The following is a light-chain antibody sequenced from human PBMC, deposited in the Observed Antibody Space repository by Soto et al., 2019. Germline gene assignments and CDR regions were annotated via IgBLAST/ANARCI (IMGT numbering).Light chain of an antibody. V-gene: IGLV2-14*01. J-gene: IGLJ1*01. Sequence: QSVLTQPASVSGSPGQSITISCTGTSSDVGAYNHVSWYQHHPGKAPNLMIYDVSNRPSGVSNRFSGSKSGYTASLTISGLLTEDEADYYCNSHTISNTRVFGTGTKVTVL. CDR1: SSDVGAYNH. CDR3: NSHTISNTRV. CDR2: DVS.